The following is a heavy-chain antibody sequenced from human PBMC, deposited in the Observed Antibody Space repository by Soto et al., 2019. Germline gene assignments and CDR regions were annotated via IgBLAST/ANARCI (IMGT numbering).Heavy chain of an antibody. D-gene: IGHD3-10*01. V-gene: IGHV1-18*01. J-gene: IGHJ4*02. Sequence: ASVKVSCKASGYTFNIYGISWVRQAPGQGLEWMGWISTYDGNTNYAQKFKGRVTMTTDTSTTTAYMELRSLRSDDTAVYYCARDQGSRSHYEFAYWGQGTLVTVSS. CDR3: ARDQGSRSHYEFAY. CDR2: ISTYDGNT. CDR1: GYTFNIYG.